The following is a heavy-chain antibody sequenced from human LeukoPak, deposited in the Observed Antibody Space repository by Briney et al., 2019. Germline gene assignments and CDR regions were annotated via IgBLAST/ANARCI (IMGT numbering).Heavy chain of an antibody. V-gene: IGHV4-59*08. Sequence: SETLSLTCTVSGGSISSYYWSWIRQPPGKGLEWIGYVYHSGSTNYNPSLKSRVIISVDTSKNQFSLKLSSVTAADTAVYYCARRGSSWKTNWFDPWGQGTLVTVSS. J-gene: IGHJ5*02. D-gene: IGHD6-13*01. CDR3: ARRGSSWKTNWFDP. CDR1: GGSISSYY. CDR2: VYHSGST.